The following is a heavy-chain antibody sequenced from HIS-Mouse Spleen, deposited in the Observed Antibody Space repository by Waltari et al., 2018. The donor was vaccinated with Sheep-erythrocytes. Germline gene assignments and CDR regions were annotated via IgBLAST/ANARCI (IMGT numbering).Heavy chain of an antibody. D-gene: IGHD3-10*01. CDR3: ARLITMVRRVTWYFDL. Sequence: QVQLQESGPGLVKPSQTLSLTCTVSGGSISSGGYYWSWIRQHPGKGLEWIGYIYYSGSTYYNPSLKNRVTISVDTSKNQFSLKLSSVTAADTAVYYCARLITMVRRVTWYFDLWGRGTLVTVSS. CDR1: GGSISSGGYY. CDR2: IYYSGST. V-gene: IGHV4-31*03. J-gene: IGHJ2*01.